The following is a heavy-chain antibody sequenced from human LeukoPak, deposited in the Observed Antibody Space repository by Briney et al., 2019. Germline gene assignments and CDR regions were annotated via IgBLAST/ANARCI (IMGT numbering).Heavy chain of an antibody. CDR3: ARDPTGVGMPNNAFDI. V-gene: IGHV3-66*01. J-gene: IGHJ3*02. CDR2: ISAEGYT. Sequence: PGGSLRLSCAASGFTVSTDFMGWVRQTPRKGLQWLSLISAEGYTYYADSVKGRFIISRDTSKNALYLQMNSLRVEDTAVYYCARDPTGVGMPNNAFDIWGQGTMVTVSS. CDR1: GFTVSTDF. D-gene: IGHD1-26*01.